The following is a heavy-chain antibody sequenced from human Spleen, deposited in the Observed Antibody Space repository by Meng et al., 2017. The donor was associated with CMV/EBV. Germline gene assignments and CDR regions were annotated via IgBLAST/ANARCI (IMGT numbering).Heavy chain of an antibody. CDR2: INHDGGT. D-gene: IGHD2/OR15-2a*01. Sequence: SETLSLTCAVFGGSFRGYYWSWIRQPPGEGLEWIGEINHDGGTNYNPSLKSRVTISVDTSKNQFSLKLSSVTAADTAVYYCAITHPYSNYDYWGQGTLVTVSS. CDR1: GGSFRGYY. J-gene: IGHJ4*02. V-gene: IGHV4-34*01. CDR3: AITHPYSNYDY.